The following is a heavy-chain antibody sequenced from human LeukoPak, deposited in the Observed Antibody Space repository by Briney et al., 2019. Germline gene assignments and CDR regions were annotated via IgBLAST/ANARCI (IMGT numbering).Heavy chain of an antibody. V-gene: IGHV3-9*01. CDR2: INWNSGSI. J-gene: IGHJ4*02. Sequence: GRSLRLSCAASGFTFDDYAMHWVRQAPGKGLEWVSGINWNSGSIDYADSVKGRFTISRDKAKNSLYLQMNSLRAEDTALYYCAKGSPYGSGPKAGYYFDYWGQGTLVTVSS. D-gene: IGHD3-10*01. CDR3: AKGSPYGSGPKAGYYFDY. CDR1: GFTFDDYA.